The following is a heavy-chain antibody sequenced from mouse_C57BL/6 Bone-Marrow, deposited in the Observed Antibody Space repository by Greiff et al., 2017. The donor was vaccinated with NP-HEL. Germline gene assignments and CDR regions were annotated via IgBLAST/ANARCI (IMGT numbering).Heavy chain of an antibody. V-gene: IGHV3-6*01. CDR2: ISYDGSN. CDR3: AHTVVATEWYFDV. D-gene: IGHD1-1*01. J-gene: IGHJ1*03. CDR1: GYSITSGYY. Sequence: EVQLQESGPGLVKPSQSLSLTCSVTGYSITSGYYWNWIRQFPGNKLEWMGYISYDGSNKYNPSLKNRISITRDTSKNQFFLKLNSVTTEDTATYYCAHTVVATEWYFDVWGTGTTVTVSS.